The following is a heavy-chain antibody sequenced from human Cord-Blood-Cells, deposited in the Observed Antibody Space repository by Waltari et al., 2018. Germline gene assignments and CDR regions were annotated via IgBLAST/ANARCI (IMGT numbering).Heavy chain of an antibody. V-gene: IGHV4-38-2*01. CDR3: ARVQLVRGYYFDY. Sequence: QVQLQESGPGLVKPSETLSLTCAVSGYSISSGYYWGWIRQPPGKGLEWIGSIYHSGSTYYNPSLKSRVTISVDTSKNQFSRKLSSVTAADTAVYYCARVQLVRGYYFDYWGQGTLVTVSS. D-gene: IGHD6-13*01. J-gene: IGHJ4*02. CDR2: IYHSGST. CDR1: GYSISSGYY.